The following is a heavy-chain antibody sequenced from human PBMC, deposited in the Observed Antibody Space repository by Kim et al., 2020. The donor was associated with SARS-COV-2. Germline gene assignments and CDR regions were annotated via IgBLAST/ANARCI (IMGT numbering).Heavy chain of an antibody. J-gene: IGHJ5*02. D-gene: IGHD2-21*01. V-gene: IGHV4-34*01. Sequence: NPSLQSRVTISVDKSKNQFSVKMSSVTAAETAVYNCARGYCGAGVNWFAPWGRGTLVTVSS. CDR3: ARGYCGAGVNWFAP.